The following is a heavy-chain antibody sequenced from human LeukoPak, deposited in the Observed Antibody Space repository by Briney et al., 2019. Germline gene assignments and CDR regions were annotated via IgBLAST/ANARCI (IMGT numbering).Heavy chain of an antibody. D-gene: IGHD6-13*01. J-gene: IGHJ4*02. CDR2: IYPGDSDT. Sequence: GESLKISCKGSGYSFTSYWIGWVRQMPGKGLEWMGIIYPGDSDTRYSPSFQGQVTISADKSISTAYLQWSSLKASGTAMYYCARLLLRGSSRYSRDYFDYWGQGTLVTVSS. CDR1: GYSFTSYW. V-gene: IGHV5-51*01. CDR3: ARLLLRGSSRYSRDYFDY.